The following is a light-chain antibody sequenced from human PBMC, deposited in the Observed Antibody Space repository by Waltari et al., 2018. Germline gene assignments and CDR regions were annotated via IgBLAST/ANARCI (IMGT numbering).Light chain of an antibody. V-gene: IGKV4-1*01. Sequence: DIVMTQSPDSLAVSLGERATINCKSSPSVLYSSNNKNYLAWFQQKPGQPPKLLIYWASTRESGVPDRFSGSGSGTDFTLTISSLQAEDVAIYFCQQYFSPPLAFGQGTKVEIK. CDR1: PSVLYSSNNKNY. CDR2: WAS. J-gene: IGKJ1*01. CDR3: QQYFSPPLA.